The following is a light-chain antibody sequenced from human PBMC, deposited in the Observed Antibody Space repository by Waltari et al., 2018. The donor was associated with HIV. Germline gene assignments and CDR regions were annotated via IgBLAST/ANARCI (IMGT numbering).Light chain of an antibody. CDR3: QNYNSVPIT. J-gene: IGKJ3*01. V-gene: IGKV1-27*01. CDR2: AAS. Sequence: DIQMTQSPSSLSTSLGGRVTITCRASQTIRNDLAWYQQKPGTVPKLLIYAASILQSGVPSRFSGSGSGTDFTLTISSLQPEDVATYYCQNYNSVPITFGPGTKVDIK. CDR1: QTIRND.